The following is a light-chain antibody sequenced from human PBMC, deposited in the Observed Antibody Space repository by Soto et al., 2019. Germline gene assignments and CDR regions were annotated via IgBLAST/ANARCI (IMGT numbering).Light chain of an antibody. CDR3: DSYTSSSSYV. J-gene: IGLJ1*01. V-gene: IGLV2-14*01. CDR2: DVS. Sequence: QLVLTQPASVSGSPGQSITISCTGTSSDVGGYKYVSWYQQHPGKAPKLMIYDVSNRPSGVSDRFSGSKSGNTASLTISGLQSEDEADYYCDSYTSSSSYVFGTGTKLTVL. CDR1: SSDVGGYKY.